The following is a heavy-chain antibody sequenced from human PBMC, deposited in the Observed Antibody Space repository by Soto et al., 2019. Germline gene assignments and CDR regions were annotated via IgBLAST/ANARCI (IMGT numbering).Heavy chain of an antibody. CDR3: ARVGGPTTRDAFDI. CDR2: IYYSGST. J-gene: IGHJ3*02. Sequence: QVQLQESGPGLVKPSETLSLTCTVSGGSISSYYWSWIRQPPGKGLEWIGYIYYSGSTNYNPSLKSRVTISVDTSKNQFSLKLSSVTAADTAVYYCARVGGPTTRDAFDIWGQRTMVTVSS. V-gene: IGHV4-59*01. CDR1: GGSISSYY. D-gene: IGHD4-17*01.